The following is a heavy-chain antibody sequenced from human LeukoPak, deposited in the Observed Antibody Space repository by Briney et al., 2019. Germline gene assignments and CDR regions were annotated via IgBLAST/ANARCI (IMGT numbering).Heavy chain of an antibody. J-gene: IGHJ5*02. CDR3: AKDRRVLRFLEWLGGNWFDP. Sequence: GGSLRLSCTTSGSTFDEHAMHWVRQAPGKGLEWVSAISGSGGSTYYADSVKGRFTISRDNSKNTLYLQMNSLRAEDTAVYYCAKDRRVLRFLEWLGGNWFDPWGQGTLVTVSS. V-gene: IGHV3-23*01. D-gene: IGHD3-3*01. CDR1: GSTFDEHA. CDR2: ISGSGGST.